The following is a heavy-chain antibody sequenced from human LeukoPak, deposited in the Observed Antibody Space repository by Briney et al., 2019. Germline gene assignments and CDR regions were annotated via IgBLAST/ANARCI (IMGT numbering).Heavy chain of an antibody. V-gene: IGHV1-8*01. J-gene: IGHJ3*02. CDR1: GYTFTSYD. CDR3: ARVGVAARGDAFDI. D-gene: IGHD6-19*01. Sequence: ASVKVSCKASGYTFTSYDINWVRQATGQGLEWMGWMNPNSGNTGYAQKFQGRVTMTRNTSISTAYMELSSLRSEDTAVYYCARVGVAARGDAFDIWGQGTMVTVSS. CDR2: MNPNSGNT.